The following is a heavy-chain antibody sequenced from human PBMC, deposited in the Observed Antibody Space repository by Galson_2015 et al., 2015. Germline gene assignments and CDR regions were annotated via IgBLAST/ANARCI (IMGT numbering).Heavy chain of an antibody. CDR2: IYHSGST. J-gene: IGHJ4*02. CDR3: ARQVVPAAMFDY. V-gene: IGHV4-4*02. D-gene: IGHD2-2*01. Sequence: SETLSLTCAVSGGSISSSNWWSWVHQPPGKGLEWIGEIYHSGSTNYNPSLKSRVTISVDKSKNQFSLKLSSVTAADTAVYYCARQVVPAAMFDYWGQGTLVTVSS. CDR1: GGSISSSNW.